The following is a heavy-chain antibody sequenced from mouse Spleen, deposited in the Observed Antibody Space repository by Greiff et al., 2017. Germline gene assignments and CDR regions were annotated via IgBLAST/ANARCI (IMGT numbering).Heavy chain of an antibody. CDR1: GYTFTEYT. J-gene: IGHJ4*01. D-gene: IGHD1-1*02. CDR2: FYPGSGSI. V-gene: IGHV1-62-2*01. Sequence: QVQLQQSGAELVKPGASVKLSCKASGYTFTEYTIHWVKQRSGQGLEWIGWFYPGSGSIKYNEKFKDKATLTADKSSSTVYMELSRLTSEDSAVYFCARHERGGDPLYYYAMDYWGQGTSVTVSS. CDR3: ARHERGGDPLYYYAMDY.